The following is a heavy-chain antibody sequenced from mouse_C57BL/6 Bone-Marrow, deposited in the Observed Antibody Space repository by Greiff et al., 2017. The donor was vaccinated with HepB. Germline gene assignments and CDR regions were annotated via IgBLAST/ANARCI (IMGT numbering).Heavy chain of an antibody. CDR3: ARDHRGAMDY. V-gene: IGHV5-4*01. Sequence: EVQRVESGGGLVKPGGSLKLSCAASGFTFSSYAISWVRQTPEKRLEWVATISDGGSYTYYPDNVKGRFTISRDNAKNNLYLQMSHLKSEDTAMYYCARDHRGAMDYWGQGTSVTVSS. CDR1: GFTFSSYA. J-gene: IGHJ4*01. CDR2: ISDGGSYT.